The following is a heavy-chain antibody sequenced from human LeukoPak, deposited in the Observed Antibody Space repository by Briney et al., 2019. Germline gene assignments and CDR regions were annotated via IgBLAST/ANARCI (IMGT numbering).Heavy chain of an antibody. D-gene: IGHD3-22*01. CDR1: GFTFSSYA. CDR3: AKDGLPYYYDSSGYYLDY. J-gene: IGHJ4*02. V-gene: IGHV3-23*01. Sequence: PGGSLRLSCAASGFTFSSYAMSWARQAPGKGLEWVSAISGSGGSTYYADSVKGRFTISRDNSKNTLYLQMNSLRAEDTAVYYCAKDGLPYYYDSSGYYLDYWGQGTLVTVSS. CDR2: ISGSGGST.